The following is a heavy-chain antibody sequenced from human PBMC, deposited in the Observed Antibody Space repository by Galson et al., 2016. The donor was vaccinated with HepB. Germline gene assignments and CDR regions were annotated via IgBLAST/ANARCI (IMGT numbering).Heavy chain of an antibody. D-gene: IGHD5-18*01. CDR1: GLSLSTSGIR. J-gene: IGHJ4*02. CDR2: IDWDDDK. Sequence: PALVKPTQTLTLTCSFSGLSLSTSGIRVSWIRQPPGKALEWLARIDWDDDKFYNRSLKTRLTISKDTSKNQVALTMTNMGAVDTANYYCASGYSWYLDYWGQGTLVTVSS. CDR3: ASGYSWYLDY. V-gene: IGHV2-70*04.